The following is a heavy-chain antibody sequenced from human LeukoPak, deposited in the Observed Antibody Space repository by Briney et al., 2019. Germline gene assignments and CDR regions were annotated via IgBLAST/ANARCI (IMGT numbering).Heavy chain of an antibody. CDR2: IYYTGST. CDR1: GGSISSSSYY. Sequence: PSETLSLTCTVSGGSISSSSYYWSWIRQSPGKGLEWIGYIYYTGSTTYNPSLKSRVTISADTSKNRFSLKLSSVTAADTAVYYCASRKLGNDYWGQGTLVTVSS. D-gene: IGHD7-27*01. J-gene: IGHJ4*02. CDR3: ASRKLGNDY. V-gene: IGHV4-61*01.